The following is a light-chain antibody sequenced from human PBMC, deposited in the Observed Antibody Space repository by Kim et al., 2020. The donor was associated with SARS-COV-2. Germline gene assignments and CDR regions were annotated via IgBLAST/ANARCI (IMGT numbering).Light chain of an antibody. CDR3: QQSNSTPLT. CDR1: QSISTN. Sequence: SASVRDRVTITCRASQSISTNLNWYQHKSGKAPKLLIYVASSLQGGVPSRFSGSGSGTDFTLTISSLQPEDSATYYCQQSNSTPLTFGGGTKLEI. CDR2: VAS. J-gene: IGKJ4*01. V-gene: IGKV1-39*01.